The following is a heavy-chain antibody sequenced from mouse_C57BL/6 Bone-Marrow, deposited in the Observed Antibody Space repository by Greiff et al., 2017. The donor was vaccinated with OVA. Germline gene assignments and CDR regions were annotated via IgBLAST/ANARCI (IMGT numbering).Heavy chain of an antibody. V-gene: IGHV14-4*01. CDR1: GFNIKDDY. D-gene: IGHD2-1*01. CDR2: IDPENGDT. J-gene: IGHJ3*01. CDR3: TTYPYGNFFAY. Sequence: EVQLQQSGAELVRPGASVKLSCTASGFNIKDDYMHWVKQRPEQGLEWIGWIDPENGDTESASKFQGKATITADTSSNTAYLQLSSLTSEDTAVYYCTTYPYGNFFAYWGQGTLVTVSA.